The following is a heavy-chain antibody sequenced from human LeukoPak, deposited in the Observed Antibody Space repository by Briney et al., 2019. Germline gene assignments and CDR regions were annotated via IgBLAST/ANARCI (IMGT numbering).Heavy chain of an antibody. D-gene: IGHD3-22*01. CDR2: IYYSGST. J-gene: IGHJ4*02. Sequence: SETLSLTCTVSGGSISSSSYYWGWIRQPPGKGLEWIGSIYYSGSTYYIPSLKGRVTTSVDTSKNQFSLKLSSVTAADTAVYYCASGIYYYDSSAHVPWWGQGTLVTVSS. CDR1: GGSISSSSYY. V-gene: IGHV4-39*07. CDR3: ASGIYYYDSSAHVPW.